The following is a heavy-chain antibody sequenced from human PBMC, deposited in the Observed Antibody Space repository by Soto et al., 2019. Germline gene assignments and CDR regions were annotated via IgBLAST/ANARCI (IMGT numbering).Heavy chain of an antibody. D-gene: IGHD3-10*01. V-gene: IGHV2-5*02. CDR2: IYWDDDK. CDR3: EHIPNYYQSERFDP. Sequence: QITLKESGHTLGKPTQTLTLTCTFFGFSLTTRGVGVGWCRQPQGKALECLALIYWDDDKRYSPSLQSRLSITKDSTKSQVVLKMTHVDPVDTATYYCEHIPNYYQSERFDPRGQGTLVAVS. CDR1: GFSLTTRGVG. J-gene: IGHJ5*02.